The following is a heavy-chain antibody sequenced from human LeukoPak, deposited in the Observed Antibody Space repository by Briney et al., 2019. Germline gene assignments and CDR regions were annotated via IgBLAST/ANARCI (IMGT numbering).Heavy chain of an antibody. Sequence: SETLSLTCAVYGGSFSGYYWSWIRQPPGKGLEWIGEINHSGSTNYNPSLKSRVTISVDTSKNQFSLKLSSVTAADTAVYYCARHYDILTGTPWAFDIWGQGTMVTVSS. J-gene: IGHJ3*02. CDR1: GGSFSGYY. D-gene: IGHD3-9*01. CDR3: ARHYDILTGTPWAFDI. V-gene: IGHV4-34*01. CDR2: INHSGST.